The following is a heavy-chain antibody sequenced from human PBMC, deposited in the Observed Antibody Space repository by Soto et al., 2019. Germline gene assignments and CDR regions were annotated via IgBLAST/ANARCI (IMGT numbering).Heavy chain of an antibody. D-gene: IGHD1-26*01. Sequence: QVPLVQSGAEVKKPGSSVKLSCKASGGTFSSYTISWVRQAPGQGLEWMGRIIPILGIANYAQKFQGRVTITADKATSTAYMELISLRSEDTAVYYCARESGSGSRIIDYWGQGTLFTVSS. CDR2: IIPILGIA. CDR3: ARESGSGSRIIDY. V-gene: IGHV1-69*08. CDR1: GGTFSSYT. J-gene: IGHJ4*02.